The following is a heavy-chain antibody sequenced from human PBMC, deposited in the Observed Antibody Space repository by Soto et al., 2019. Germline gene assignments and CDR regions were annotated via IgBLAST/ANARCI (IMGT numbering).Heavy chain of an antibody. CDR1: GDSITSNSYF. CDR2: IYYSGTT. CDR3: ARHGNGRPPLLYYYDSSGSFKPYYFDY. V-gene: IGHV4-39*01. J-gene: IGHJ4*02. D-gene: IGHD3-22*01. Sequence: SETLSLTCTVSGDSITSNSYFWAWIRQPPGKGLEWIGSIYYSGTTYYNPSLKSRVTISVDRSKNQFSLKLTSVTAADTAVYYCARHGNGRPPLLYYYDSSGSFKPYYFDYWGQGTLVTVSS.